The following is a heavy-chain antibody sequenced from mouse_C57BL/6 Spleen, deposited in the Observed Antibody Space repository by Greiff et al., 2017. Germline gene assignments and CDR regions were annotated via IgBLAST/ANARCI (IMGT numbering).Heavy chain of an antibody. D-gene: IGHD2-5*01. V-gene: IGHV1-76*01. CDR1: GYTFTDYY. Sequence: VQLQQSGAELVRPGASVKLSCKASGYTFTDYYINWVKQRPGQGLEWIARIYPGSGNTYYNEKFKGKATLTAEKSSSTAYMQLSSLTSEDSAVYFCARVEDYSNWGFAYWGQGTLVTVS. J-gene: IGHJ3*01. CDR3: ARVEDYSNWGFAY. CDR2: IYPGSGNT.